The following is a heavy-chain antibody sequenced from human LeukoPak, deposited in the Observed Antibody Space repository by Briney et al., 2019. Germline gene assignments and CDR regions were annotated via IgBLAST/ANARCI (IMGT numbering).Heavy chain of an antibody. V-gene: IGHV4-38-2*02. Sequence: SETLSLTCTVSGYSISSGYYWGWIRQPPGKGLEWIWSIYHSGSTYYNPSLKSRVTISVDTSKNQFSLKLSSVTAADTAVYYCASMRYYDSSGYSLVDYWGQGTLVTVSS. J-gene: IGHJ4*02. CDR3: ASMRYYDSSGYSLVDY. CDR1: GYSISSGYY. D-gene: IGHD3-22*01. CDR2: IYHSGST.